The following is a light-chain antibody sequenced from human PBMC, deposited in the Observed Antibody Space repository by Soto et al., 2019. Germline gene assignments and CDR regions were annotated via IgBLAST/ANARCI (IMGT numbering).Light chain of an antibody. V-gene: IGKV4-1*01. J-gene: IGKJ3*01. CDR2: WAS. CDR3: QQYYSTPLT. Sequence: DIVMTQSPDSLAVSLGERATINCKSSQSVLYSSNNKNYLAWYQQKPGQPPKLLIYWASTRESGVPDRFSGSGSGTDFTLTISSLQAEDVAVYYCQQYYSTPLTFGPGTKEDIK. CDR1: QSVLYSSNNKNY.